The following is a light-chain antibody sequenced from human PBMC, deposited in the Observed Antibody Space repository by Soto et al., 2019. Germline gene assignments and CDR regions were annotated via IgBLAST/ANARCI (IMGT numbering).Light chain of an antibody. Sequence: QSALTQPASVSGSPGQSITISCTGTSSDVGGYNYVSWYQQHPGTAPKLMIYDVSNRPSGVSRRFSGSKSGNTASLTISGLQAEDAADYYCSSYTSSSPLVFGGGTKLTVL. J-gene: IGLJ2*01. CDR3: SSYTSSSPLV. V-gene: IGLV2-14*01. CDR2: DVS. CDR1: SSDVGGYNY.